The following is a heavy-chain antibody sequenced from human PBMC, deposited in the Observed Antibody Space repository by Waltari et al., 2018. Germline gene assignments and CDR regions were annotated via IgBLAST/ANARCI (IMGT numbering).Heavy chain of an antibody. Sequence: QLQLQESGPGLVKPSETLSLTCTVSGGSISSSRYYWGWIRQPPGKGLEWIGSIYYSGSTYYNPSLKSRVTISVDTSKNQFSMKLSSVTAADTAVYYCARDLSNYYFDYWGQGTLVTVSS. CDR3: ARDLSNYYFDY. V-gene: IGHV4-39*07. D-gene: IGHD4-4*01. J-gene: IGHJ4*02. CDR1: GGSISSSRYY. CDR2: IYYSGST.